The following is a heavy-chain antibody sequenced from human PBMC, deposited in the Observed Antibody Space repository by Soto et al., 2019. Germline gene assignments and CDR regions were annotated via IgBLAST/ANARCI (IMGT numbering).Heavy chain of an antibody. D-gene: IGHD6-13*01. Sequence: SETLSLTCTVSGGSISSYYWSWIRQPPEKGLEWIGHIYYTGTTNYNPSLKSRVSISVDTSKKQFSLKLSSVTAADTAVYYCARDSQQLETWFDPWGQGTPVTAPQ. CDR1: GGSISSYY. V-gene: IGHV4-59*01. CDR2: IYYTGTT. J-gene: IGHJ5*02. CDR3: ARDSQQLETWFDP.